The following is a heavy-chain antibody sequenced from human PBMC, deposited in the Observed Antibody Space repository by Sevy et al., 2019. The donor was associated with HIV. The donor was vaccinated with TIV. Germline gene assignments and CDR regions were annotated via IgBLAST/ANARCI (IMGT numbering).Heavy chain of an antibody. J-gene: IGHJ6*02. V-gene: IGHV4-39*07. Sequence: SETLSLTCTVSGGSISNSAYYWGWIRQPPGKGLEWIGNIYYIGNTYYKPSLKSRVSISVDTSKNEFSLKLSSVTAADTAVYYCARDRYSSSPWDYFNALDVWGQGTTVTVSS. CDR3: ARDRYSSSPWDYFNALDV. CDR1: GGSISNSAYY. D-gene: IGHD6-6*01. CDR2: IYYIGNT.